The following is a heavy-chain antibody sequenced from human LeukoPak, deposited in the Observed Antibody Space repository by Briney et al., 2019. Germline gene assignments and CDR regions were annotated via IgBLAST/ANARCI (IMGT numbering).Heavy chain of an antibody. CDR3: ASGIRAFDN. J-gene: IGHJ4*02. D-gene: IGHD1-26*01. CDR1: GFTVSSTY. V-gene: IGHV3-66*01. Sequence: PGGSLRLSCLASGFTVSSTYMSWVRQAPGKGLEWVSVTYSGGSTYYADSVKGRCTIFRDNSKNTLYLQMNSLRGEDTAVYYCASGIRAFDNWGQGTLVTVSA. CDR2: TYSGGST.